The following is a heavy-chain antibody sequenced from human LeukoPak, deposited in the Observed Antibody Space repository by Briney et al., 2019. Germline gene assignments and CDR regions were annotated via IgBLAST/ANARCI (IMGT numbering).Heavy chain of an antibody. CDR3: ARIYYYGSGSYLYYMDV. CDR1: GGSISSYY. J-gene: IGHJ6*03. V-gene: IGHV4-59*01. Sequence: SATLSLTCTVSGGSISSYYWSWIRQPPGKGLEWIGYIYYSGSTNYNPSLKSRVTISVDTSKNQFSLKLSSVTAADTAVYYCARIYYYGSGSYLYYMDVWGKGTTVTVSS. D-gene: IGHD3-10*01. CDR2: IYYSGST.